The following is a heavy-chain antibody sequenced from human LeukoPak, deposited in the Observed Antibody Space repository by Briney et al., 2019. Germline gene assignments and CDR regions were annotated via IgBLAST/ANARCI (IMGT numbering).Heavy chain of an antibody. J-gene: IGHJ4*02. V-gene: IGHV4-34*01. Sequence: PSETLSLTCAVYGGSFSGYYWSWIRQPPGEGLEWIGEINHSGSTNYNPSLKSRVTISVDTSKNQFSLKLSSVTAADTAVYYCARSYGSRYYWGQGTLVTLFS. CDR3: ARSYGSRYY. CDR2: INHSGST. CDR1: GGSFSGYY. D-gene: IGHD3-10*01.